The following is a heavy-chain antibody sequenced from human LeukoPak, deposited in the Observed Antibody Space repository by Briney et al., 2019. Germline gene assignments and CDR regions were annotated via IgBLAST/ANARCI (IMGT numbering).Heavy chain of an antibody. CDR2: IYYSGST. CDR1: GGSISSYY. Sequence: SETLSLTCTVPGGSISSYYWSWIRQPPGKGLEWIGYIYYSGSTNYNPSLKSRVTISVDTSKNQFSLKLSSVTAADTAVYYCARDYYDSSGYRFDPWGQGTLVTVSS. V-gene: IGHV4-59*01. D-gene: IGHD3-22*01. CDR3: ARDYYDSSGYRFDP. J-gene: IGHJ5*02.